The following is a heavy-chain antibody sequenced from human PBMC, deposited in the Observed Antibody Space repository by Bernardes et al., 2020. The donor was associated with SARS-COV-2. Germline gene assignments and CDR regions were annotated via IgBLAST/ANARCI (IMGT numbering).Heavy chain of an antibody. CDR1: GFTFDDFA. Sequence: SLRLSCAASGFTFDDFAMHWVRQAPGPGLAWVSGISWNSGSLGYAASVKGRFTISRDNAKNSLYLQMNSLRPDDTALYYCAKDYETGELGIAVEGYCGHWGQGTLVTVSS. J-gene: IGHJ4*02. CDR3: AKDYETGELGIAVEGYCGH. CDR2: ISWNSGSL. V-gene: IGHV3-9*01. D-gene: IGHD6-19*01.